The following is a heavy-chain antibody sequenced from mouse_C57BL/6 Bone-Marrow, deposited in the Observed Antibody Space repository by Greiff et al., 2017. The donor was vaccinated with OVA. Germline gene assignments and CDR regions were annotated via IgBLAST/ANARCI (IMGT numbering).Heavy chain of an antibody. CDR3: TTWGYYGPWFAY. Sequence: ESGAELVWPGASVKLSCTASGFNIKDDYMHWVKQRPEQGLEWIGWIDPENGDTEYASKFQGKATITADTSSNTAYLQLSSLTSEDTAVYYCTTWGYYGPWFAYWGQGTLVTVSA. D-gene: IGHD1-1*01. CDR1: GFNIKDDY. CDR2: IDPENGDT. J-gene: IGHJ3*01. V-gene: IGHV14-4*01.